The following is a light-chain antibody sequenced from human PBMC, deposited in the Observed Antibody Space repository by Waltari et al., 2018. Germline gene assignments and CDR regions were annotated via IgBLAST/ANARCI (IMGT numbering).Light chain of an antibody. CDR2: KVS. J-gene: IGKJ2*01. V-gene: IGKV2-30*01. Sequence: DAVMTQSPLSLPVPPGQPASIPCRFTQSLVFGDGNTYLNWFHQRPGQSPRRLIYKVSNRDSGVPDRFSGSGSGTDFTLRISRVEAEDVGVYYCMQGTHWPYTFGQGTKVEI. CDR1: QSLVFGDGNTY. CDR3: MQGTHWPYT.